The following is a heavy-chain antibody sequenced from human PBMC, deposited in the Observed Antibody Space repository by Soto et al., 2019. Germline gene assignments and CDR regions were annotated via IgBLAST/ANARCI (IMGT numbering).Heavy chain of an antibody. D-gene: IGHD2-2*01. J-gene: IGHJ6*02. V-gene: IGHV4-34*01. Sequence: PSETLSLTCAVYGGSFSGYYWSWIRQPPGKGLEWIGEINHSGSTNYNPSLKSRVTISVDTSKNQFSLKLRSVTAADSAVYFCARARYQLLHPYYYGMDVWGQGTTVTVSS. CDR3: ARARYQLLHPYYYGMDV. CDR1: GGSFSGYY. CDR2: INHSGST.